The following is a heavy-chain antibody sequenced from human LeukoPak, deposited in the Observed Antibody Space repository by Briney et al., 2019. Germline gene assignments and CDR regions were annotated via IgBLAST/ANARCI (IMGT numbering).Heavy chain of an antibody. CDR3: ARAGLAGRVAPFDP. CDR1: GGPISSYY. D-gene: IGHD2-21*01. Sequence: PSETLSLTCTVSGGPISSYYWSWIRQPAGKGLEWIGRIYTSGSTNYNPSLKSRVTMSVDTSKNQFSLKLSSVTAADTAVYYCARAGLAGRVAPFDPWGQGTLVTVSS. CDR2: IYTSGST. J-gene: IGHJ5*02. V-gene: IGHV4-4*07.